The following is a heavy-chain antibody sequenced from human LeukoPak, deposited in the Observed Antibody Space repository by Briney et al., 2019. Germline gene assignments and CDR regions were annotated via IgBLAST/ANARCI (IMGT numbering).Heavy chain of an antibody. CDR2: IYPGDSDT. CDR1: GYSFTSYW. Sequence: GESLKTSCKGSGYSFTSYWIGWVRQMPGKGLEWMGIIYPGDSDTRYSPSFQGQVTISADKSISTAYLQWSSLKASDTAMYYCARTPMVRGVITGFDYWGQGTLVTVSS. CDR3: ARTPMVRGVITGFDY. J-gene: IGHJ4*02. D-gene: IGHD3-10*01. V-gene: IGHV5-51*01.